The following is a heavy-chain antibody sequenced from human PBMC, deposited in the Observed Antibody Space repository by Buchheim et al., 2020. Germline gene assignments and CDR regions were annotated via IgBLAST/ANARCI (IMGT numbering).Heavy chain of an antibody. CDR2: ISYDGSNK. Sequence: QVQLVESGGGVVQPGRSLRLSCAASGFTFSSYGMHWVRQAPGKGLEWVAVISYDGSNKYYADSVKGRFTISRDNSKNTLYLQMNSLRAEDTAVYYCAKDNLVSWDYYYYCGMDVWGQGTT. D-gene: IGHD6-13*01. CDR1: GFTFSSYG. J-gene: IGHJ6*02. V-gene: IGHV3-30*18. CDR3: AKDNLVSWDYYYYCGMDV.